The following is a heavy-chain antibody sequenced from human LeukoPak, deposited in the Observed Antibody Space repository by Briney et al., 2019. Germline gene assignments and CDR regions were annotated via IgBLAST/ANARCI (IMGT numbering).Heavy chain of an antibody. CDR2: ISYDGSNK. Sequence: PGGSLRLSCAASGLAFSSYAMHWVRQAPGKGLEWVAVISYDGSNKYYADSVKGRFTISRDNSKNTLYLQMNSLRAEDTAVYYCARGGARLQVVGYMDVWGKGTTVTVSS. D-gene: IGHD4-11*01. CDR3: ARGGARLQVVGYMDV. J-gene: IGHJ6*03. V-gene: IGHV3-30*01. CDR1: GLAFSSYA.